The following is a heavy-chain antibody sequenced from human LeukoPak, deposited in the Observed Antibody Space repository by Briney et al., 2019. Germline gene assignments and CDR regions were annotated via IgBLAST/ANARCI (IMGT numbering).Heavy chain of an antibody. J-gene: IGHJ4*02. V-gene: IGHV4-59*01. Sequence: SETLSLTCTVSGYSISSYFWSWIRQPPGKGLEWIGYIYHTGSTNYNPSLNSRVAISIDTSKSQFSLTLSSVTAADTAVYYCAKIYGRYPYFFDSWGQGTLVTVSS. CDR1: GYSISSYF. CDR2: IYHTGST. D-gene: IGHD3-16*01. CDR3: AKIYGRYPYFFDS.